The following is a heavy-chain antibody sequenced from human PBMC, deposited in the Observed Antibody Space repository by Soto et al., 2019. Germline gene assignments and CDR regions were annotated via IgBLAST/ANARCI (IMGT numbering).Heavy chain of an antibody. CDR2: IYYSGST. V-gene: IGHV4-59*01. Sequence: QVQLQESGPGLVKPSETLSLTCTVSGGSISSYYWSWIRQPPGKGLEWIGYIYYSGSTNYNPSLKSRVTISVDTSKNQFSLKLSSVTAADTAVYYCARGYSSRSQYYFDYWGQGTLVTVSS. J-gene: IGHJ4*02. CDR1: GGSISSYY. CDR3: ARGYSSRSQYYFDY. D-gene: IGHD6-13*01.